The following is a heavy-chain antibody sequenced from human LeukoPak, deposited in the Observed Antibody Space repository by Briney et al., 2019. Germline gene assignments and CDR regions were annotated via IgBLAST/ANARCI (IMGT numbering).Heavy chain of an antibody. CDR3: AKDRWVGATRSVEY. CDR2: ISGSGGST. Sequence: PGGSLRLSCAASGFTVSGHPMSWVRQAPGKGLEWVSVISGSGGSTYYADSVKGRFTISRDNSKNTLYLQMNSLRAEDTAVYYCAKDRWVGATRSVEYWGQGTLVTVSS. J-gene: IGHJ4*02. D-gene: IGHD1-26*01. CDR1: GFTVSGHP. V-gene: IGHV3-23*01.